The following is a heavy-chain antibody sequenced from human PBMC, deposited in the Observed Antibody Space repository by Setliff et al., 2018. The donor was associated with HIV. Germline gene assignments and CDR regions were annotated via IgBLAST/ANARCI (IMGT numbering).Heavy chain of an antibody. CDR2: IYYSGST. V-gene: IGHV4-39*01. Sequence: PSETLSLTCTVSGGSISTSSYYWGWIRQPPGKGLEWIGSIYYSGSTYYNPSLKSRVTISVDTSKNQFSLKLSSVTAADTAVYFCASIDYYSVWGKGTTVTVSS. CDR3: ASIDYYSV. D-gene: IGHD2-21*01. CDR1: GGSISTSSYY. J-gene: IGHJ6*04.